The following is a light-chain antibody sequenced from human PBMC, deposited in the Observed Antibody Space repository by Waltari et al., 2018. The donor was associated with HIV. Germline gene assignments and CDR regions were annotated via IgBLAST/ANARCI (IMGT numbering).Light chain of an antibody. Sequence: GLLATITCSGENLGHKYVCWYQQRPGQSPVLVIYDDVKRPSGIPDRFSGSNSGNTATLTVSGTQPMDEADYYCQVWDDTNVVFGGGTKLTVL. CDR3: QVWDDTNVV. V-gene: IGLV3-1*01. J-gene: IGLJ2*01. CDR1: NLGHKY. CDR2: DDV.